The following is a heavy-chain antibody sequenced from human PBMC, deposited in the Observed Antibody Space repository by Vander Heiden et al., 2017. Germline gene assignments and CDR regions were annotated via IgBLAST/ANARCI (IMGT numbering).Heavy chain of an antibody. CDR1: GFTFSSCA. CDR2: ISGSGGST. J-gene: IGHJ4*02. CDR3: AKDYSWYCTNGVCTFDY. D-gene: IGHD2-8*01. Sequence: EVQLLESGGGLVQPGGSLRLSCAASGFTFSSCAMSWVRQAPGKGLEWVAAISGSGGSTYYADSVKGRFTISRDNSKNTLYLQMNSLRAEDTAVYYCAKDYSWYCTNGVCTFDYWGQGTLVTVSS. V-gene: IGHV3-23*01.